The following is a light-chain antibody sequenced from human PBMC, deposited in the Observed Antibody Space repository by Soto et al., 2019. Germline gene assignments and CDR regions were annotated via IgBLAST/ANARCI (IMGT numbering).Light chain of an antibody. J-gene: IGKJ4*01. CDR3: QQYGGSPLVT. CDR2: GAS. V-gene: IGKV3-20*01. Sequence: ETVLTQSPGTLSLSPGERATLSCRASQSISSGYLAWYQQRPGQAPRLLISGASNMATGIPDRFSGSGSGTDFPLTISRLEPEDFAVYYCQQYGGSPLVTFGGGTKVEIK. CDR1: QSISSGY.